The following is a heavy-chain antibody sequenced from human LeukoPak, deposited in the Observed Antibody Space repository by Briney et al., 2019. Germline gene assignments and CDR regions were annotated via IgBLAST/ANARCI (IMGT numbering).Heavy chain of an antibody. Sequence: PSETLSLTCAVSGVSISSSEWWIWVRQPPGQGLEWIGEIHRAGRTRYNPSLKSRVTISVDTSKNQFSLKLNSVTAADTAVYFCARDRGGGYMVFDYWGQGTLVTVSS. J-gene: IGHJ4*02. D-gene: IGHD5-24*01. CDR1: GVSISSSEW. V-gene: IGHV4-4*02. CDR2: IHRAGRT. CDR3: ARDRGGGYMVFDY.